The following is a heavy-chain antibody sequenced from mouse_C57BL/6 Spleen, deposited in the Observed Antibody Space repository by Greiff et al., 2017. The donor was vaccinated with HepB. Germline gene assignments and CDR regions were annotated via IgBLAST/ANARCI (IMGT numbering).Heavy chain of an antibody. V-gene: IGHV1-50*01. D-gene: IGHD1-1*01. J-gene: IGHJ1*03. CDR3: ARSGITTVVRYFDV. CDR1: GYTFTSSW. Sequence: QVQLQQPGAELVKPGASVKLSCKASGYTFTSSWMQWVKQRPGQGLEWIGEIDPSDSYTNYNQKFKGKATLTVDTSSSTAYMQLSSLTSEDSAVYYCARSGITTVVRYFDVWGTGTTVTVSS. CDR2: IDPSDSYT.